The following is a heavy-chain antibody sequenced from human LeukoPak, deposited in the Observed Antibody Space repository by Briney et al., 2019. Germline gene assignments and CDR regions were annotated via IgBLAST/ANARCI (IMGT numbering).Heavy chain of an antibody. Sequence: GGSLRLSCAASEFSVSHNYMSWVRQAPGKGLEWVGRIKSKTDGGTTDYAAPVKGRFTISRDDSKNTLYLQMNSLKTEDTAVYYYTTVGNMGLFPVDWGQGTLVTVSS. V-gene: IGHV3-15*01. CDR2: IKSKTDGGTT. J-gene: IGHJ4*02. CDR1: EFSVSHNY. D-gene: IGHD2/OR15-2a*01. CDR3: TTVGNMGLFPVD.